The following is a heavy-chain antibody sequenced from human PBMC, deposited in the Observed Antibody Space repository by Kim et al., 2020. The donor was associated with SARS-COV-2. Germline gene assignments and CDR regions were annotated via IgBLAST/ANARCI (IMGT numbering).Heavy chain of an antibody. CDR3: TTVRWGAAPS. CDR1: GFTFSEAW. D-gene: IGHD1-26*01. Sequence: GSLRLSCAASGFTFSEAWMNWARQAPGKGLEWVGRIRSNPHGGTTDFAAPVKGRFTISRDDSKDTLYLHMDRLETDDTAVYFCTTVRWGAAPSWGRGTMVTVSS. CDR2: IRSNPHGGTT. J-gene: IGHJ3*01. V-gene: IGHV3-15*01.